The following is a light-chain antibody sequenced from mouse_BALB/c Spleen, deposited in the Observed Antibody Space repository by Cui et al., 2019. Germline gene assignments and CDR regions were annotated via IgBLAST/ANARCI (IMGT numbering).Light chain of an antibody. Sequence: QIVLTQSPAIMYAYPGEKVTITCSASSSVSYMHWFQQKPGTSPKLWIYSTSKLASGVPARFSGSGSGTSYSLTISRMEAEDAATYYCHQRSSYPYTFGGGTKLEIK. J-gene: IGKJ2*01. CDR2: STS. CDR1: SSVSY. CDR3: HQRSSYPYT. V-gene: IGKV4-57*01.